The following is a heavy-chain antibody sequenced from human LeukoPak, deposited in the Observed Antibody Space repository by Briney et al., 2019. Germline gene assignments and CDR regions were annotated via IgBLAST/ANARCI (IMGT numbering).Heavy chain of an antibody. V-gene: IGHV3-66*02. J-gene: IGHJ4*02. Sequence: QTGGSLRLSCTASGFTFSSYTMSWVRQAPGKGLEWVSLIYSGGSTYYADSVKGRFTISRDNSRNTLDLQMNSLGPEDTAVYYCAKEYDSGGYGVYFDYWGQGTLVTVSS. D-gene: IGHD3-10*01. CDR2: IYSGGST. CDR1: GFTFSSYT. CDR3: AKEYDSGGYGVYFDY.